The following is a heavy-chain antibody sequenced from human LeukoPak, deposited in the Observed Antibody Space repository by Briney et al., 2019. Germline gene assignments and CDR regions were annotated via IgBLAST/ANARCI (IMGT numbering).Heavy chain of an antibody. CDR2: ISSSGSTI. Sequence: PGGSLRLSCAASGFTFSSYEMNWVRQAPGKGLEWVSYISSSGSTIYYADSVKGRFTISRDNAKNSLYLQMNSLRAEDTAVYYCARVSGLGFQVDYWGQGTLVTVSS. D-gene: IGHD1-26*01. V-gene: IGHV3-48*03. J-gene: IGHJ4*02. CDR3: ARVSGLGFQVDY. CDR1: GFTFSSYE.